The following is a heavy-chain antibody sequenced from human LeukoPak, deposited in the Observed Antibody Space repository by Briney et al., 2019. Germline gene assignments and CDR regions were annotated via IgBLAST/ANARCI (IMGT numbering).Heavy chain of an antibody. CDR1: GGTFNNFA. V-gene: IGHV1-69*13. CDR3: ASPVKYYDTWSGYPPFDY. Sequence: ASVKVSCKASGGTFNNFAISWVRQAPGQGLEWVGGIIPMSGTANYAQKFQGRVTITADESTSTACMELSSLRSEDTAIYYCASPVKYYDTWSGYPPFDYWGQGTLVTVSS. CDR2: IIPMSGTA. J-gene: IGHJ4*02. D-gene: IGHD3-3*01.